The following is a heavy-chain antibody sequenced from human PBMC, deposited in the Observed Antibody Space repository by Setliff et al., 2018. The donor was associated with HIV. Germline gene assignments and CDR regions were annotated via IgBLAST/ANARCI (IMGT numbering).Heavy chain of an antibody. Sequence: PSETLSLTCTVSGGSISSYYWRWIRQPPGKGLEWIGYIYTSGSTNYNPPLKSRVTISVDTSKNQFSLQLSSVTAADTAVDYCARHGAWDAFDIWGQGTMVTVSS. CDR2: IYTSGST. CDR3: ARHGAWDAFDI. CDR1: GGSISSYY. J-gene: IGHJ3*02. V-gene: IGHV4-4*09. D-gene: IGHD3-16*01.